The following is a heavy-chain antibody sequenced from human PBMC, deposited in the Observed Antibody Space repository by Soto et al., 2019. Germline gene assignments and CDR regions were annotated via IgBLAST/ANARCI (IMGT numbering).Heavy chain of an antibody. D-gene: IGHD3-3*01. Sequence: SQTLSLTYALSGDSVSSNSSAWNWIRQSPSRGLEWLGRTYYRSKWYNDYAVSVTSRITINPETSKNQFSRQLNSVTPEDTAVYYWARALGGYDFWRGYSSYGMDVWGQGTTVTVSS. CDR3: ARALGGYDFWRGYSSYGMDV. V-gene: IGHV6-1*01. CDR1: GDSVSSNSSA. CDR2: TYYRSKWYN. J-gene: IGHJ6*02.